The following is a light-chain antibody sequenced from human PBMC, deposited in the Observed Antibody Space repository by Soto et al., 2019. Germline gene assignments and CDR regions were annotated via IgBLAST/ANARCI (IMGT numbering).Light chain of an antibody. CDR1: QSVSGN. Sequence: EIVMTQSPATLSVSPGERATLSCRASQSVSGNLAWYQQKPGQAPRLLIYGASTRATGIPARFSGSGSGTESTLTISSLQSEYFAVYYCQQYNNWPPSFDQGTKVEIK. J-gene: IGKJ1*01. V-gene: IGKV3-15*01. CDR2: GAS. CDR3: QQYNNWPPS.